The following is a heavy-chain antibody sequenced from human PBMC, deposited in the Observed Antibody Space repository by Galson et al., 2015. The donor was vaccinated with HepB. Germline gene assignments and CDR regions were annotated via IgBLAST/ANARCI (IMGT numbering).Heavy chain of an antibody. CDR1: GFTFVSYA. J-gene: IGHJ4*02. CDR2: ISGSGGST. Sequence: SLRLSCAASGFTFVSYAMSWVRQAPGKGLEWVSAISGSGGSTYYADSVKGRFTISRDNSKNTLYLQMNSLRAEDTAVYYCAKDGLGYCSSTSCYNMDYWGQGTLVTVSS. V-gene: IGHV3-23*01. CDR3: AKDGLGYCSSTSCYNMDY. D-gene: IGHD2-2*02.